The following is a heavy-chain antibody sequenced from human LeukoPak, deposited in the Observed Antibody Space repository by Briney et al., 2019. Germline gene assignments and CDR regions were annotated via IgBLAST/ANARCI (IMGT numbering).Heavy chain of an antibody. CDR2: ISSSSSYI. J-gene: IGHJ4*02. CDR1: GFTFSSYS. V-gene: IGHV3-21*01. Sequence: GGSLRLSCAASGFTFSSYSMNWVRQAPGKGLEWVSSISSSSSYIYYADSLKGRFTISRDNAKNSLYLQMNSLRAEDTAVYYCARGSRLSMWEGDYWGQGTLVTVSS. CDR3: ARGSRLSMWEGDY. D-gene: IGHD1-26*01.